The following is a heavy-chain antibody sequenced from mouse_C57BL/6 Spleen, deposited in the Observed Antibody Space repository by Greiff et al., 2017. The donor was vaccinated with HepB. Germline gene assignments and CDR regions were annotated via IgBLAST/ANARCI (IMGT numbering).Heavy chain of an antibody. CDR2: IDPEDGET. Sequence: KQSGAELVKPGASVKLSCTASGFNIKDYYMHWVKQRTEQGLEWIGRIDPEDGETKYAPKFPGKATITADTSSNTAYLQLSSLTSEDTAVYYCPRDYDGGDAMDYWGQGTSVTVSS. D-gene: IGHD2-4*01. CDR3: PRDYDGGDAMDY. V-gene: IGHV14-2*01. CDR1: GFNIKDYY. J-gene: IGHJ4*01.